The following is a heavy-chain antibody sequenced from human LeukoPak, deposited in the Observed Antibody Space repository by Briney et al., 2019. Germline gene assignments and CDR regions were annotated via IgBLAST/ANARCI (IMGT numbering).Heavy chain of an antibody. J-gene: IGHJ4*02. CDR3: ASTSSGYHTFDY. V-gene: IGHV1-69*05. D-gene: IGHD3-22*01. CDR1: GGTFSSYA. CDR2: IIPIFGTA. Sequence: GASVKVSCKASGGTFSSYAISWVRQAPGQGLEWMGGIIPIFGTANYAQEFQGRVTITTDESTSTAYMELSSLRSEDTAVYYCASTSSGYHTFDYWGQGTLVTVSS.